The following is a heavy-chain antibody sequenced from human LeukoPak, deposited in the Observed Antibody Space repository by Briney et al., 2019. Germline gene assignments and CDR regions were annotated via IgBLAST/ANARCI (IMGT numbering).Heavy chain of an antibody. CDR3: AKDTVPAAMWAYFDY. CDR1: GFTFSSYG. V-gene: IGHV3-30*18. CDR2: ISYDGSNK. J-gene: IGHJ4*02. D-gene: IGHD2-2*01. Sequence: GGSLRLSCAASGFTFSSYGMHWVRQAPGKGLEWVAVISYDGSNKYYADSVKGRFTISRDNSKNTLYLQMNSLRAEDTAVYYCAKDTVPAAMWAYFDYWGQGTLLTVSS.